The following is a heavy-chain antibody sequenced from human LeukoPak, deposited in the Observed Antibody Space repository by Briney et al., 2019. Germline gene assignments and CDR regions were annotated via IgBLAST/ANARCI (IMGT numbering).Heavy chain of an antibody. V-gene: IGHV3-53*01. CDR2: IYSGGST. Sequence: GGSLRLSCAASGFTVSSNYISWVRQAPGKGLEWVSVIYSGGSTYYADSVKGRFTISRDNSKNTLYLQMNSLRAEDTAVYYCARDKSILTGYYSPGAFDIWGQGTMVTVSS. CDR3: ARDKSILTGYYSPGAFDI. CDR1: GFTVSSNY. D-gene: IGHD3-9*01. J-gene: IGHJ3*02.